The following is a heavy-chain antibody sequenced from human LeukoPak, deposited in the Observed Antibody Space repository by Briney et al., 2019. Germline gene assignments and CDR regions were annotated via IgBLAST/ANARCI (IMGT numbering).Heavy chain of an antibody. V-gene: IGHV3-23*01. Sequence: TGGSLTFSCAGSGFTFRIYAMSWVRQAPGKGLEWVSAISGSGGSTYYADSVKGRFTISRDNSKNTLYLQMNSLRVEDTAVYYCAKPPYGRVVYNYFDYWGQGTPVTVSS. CDR1: GFTFRIYA. D-gene: IGHD5-24*01. CDR3: AKPPYGRVVYNYFDY. J-gene: IGHJ4*02. CDR2: ISGSGGST.